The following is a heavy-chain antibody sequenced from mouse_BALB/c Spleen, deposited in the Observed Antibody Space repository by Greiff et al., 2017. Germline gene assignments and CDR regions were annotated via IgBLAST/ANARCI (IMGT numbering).Heavy chain of an antibody. CDR3: ARDYCGRFAY. V-gene: IGHV5-6*01. CDR1: GFTFSSYG. CDR2: ISSGGSYT. D-gene: IGHD1-2*01. Sequence: EVKVVESGGDLVKPGGSLKLSCAASGFTFSSYGMSWVRQTPDKRLEWVATISSGGSYTYYPDSVKGRFTISRDNAKNTLYLQMSSLKSEDTAMYYCARDYCGRFAYWGQGTLVTVSA. J-gene: IGHJ3*01.